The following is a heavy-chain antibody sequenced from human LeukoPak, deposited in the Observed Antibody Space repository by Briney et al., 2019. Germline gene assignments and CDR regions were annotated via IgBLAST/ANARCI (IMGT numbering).Heavy chain of an antibody. J-gene: IGHJ6*03. CDR3: ARDPDQYYFYMDI. V-gene: IGHV3-30*02. CDR1: GFTFSSYG. CDR2: IRYDGSNK. Sequence: GGSLRLSCAASGFTFSSYGMHWVRQAPGKGLEWVTFIRYDGSNKYYADSVRGRFTISRDNSKNTLDLQMNSLRPEDMGVYYCARDPDQYYFYMDIWGKGTPVTVSS. D-gene: IGHD2/OR15-2a*01.